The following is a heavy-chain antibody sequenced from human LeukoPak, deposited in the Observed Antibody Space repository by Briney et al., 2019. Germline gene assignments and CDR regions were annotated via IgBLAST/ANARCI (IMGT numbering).Heavy chain of an antibody. V-gene: IGHV3-7*03. Sequence: GGSLRLSCAASGFSFSSYWMSWVRQAPGKGLEWVANINQDGSEIYSVDSVKGRFTISRDKAKNLLYLQMNSLRAEDTAVYYCAKGGKWDVTPFDYWGQGTLVTVSS. CDR3: AKGGKWDVTPFDY. CDR1: GFSFSSYW. D-gene: IGHD1-26*01. CDR2: INQDGSEI. J-gene: IGHJ4*02.